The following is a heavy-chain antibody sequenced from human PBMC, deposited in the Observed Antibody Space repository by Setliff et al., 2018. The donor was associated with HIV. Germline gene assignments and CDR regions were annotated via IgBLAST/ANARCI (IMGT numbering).Heavy chain of an antibody. CDR3: ARGALLAVFDFDH. D-gene: IGHD3-10*01. Sequence: SVMVSCKASGGTFSSYAISWVRQAPGQGLEWMGGIIPIFGTANYAQKFQGRVTITADESTSTAYMELSRLRSDDTAVYFCARGALLAVFDFDHWGHGTLVTVSS. V-gene: IGHV1-69*13. CDR1: GGTFSSYA. CDR2: IIPIFGTA. J-gene: IGHJ4*01.